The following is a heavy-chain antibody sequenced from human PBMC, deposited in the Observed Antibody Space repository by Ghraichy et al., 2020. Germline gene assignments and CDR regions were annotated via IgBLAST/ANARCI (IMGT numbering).Heavy chain of an antibody. CDR3: ARGNWGSIDY. J-gene: IGHJ4*02. CDR2: IYHSGST. Sequence: SETLSLTCAVSGGSISSGGYSWSWIRQPPGKGLEWIGYIYHSGSTYYNPSLKSRVTISVDRSKNQFSLKLSSVTAADTAVYYCARGNWGSIDYWGQGTLVTVSS. D-gene: IGHD7-27*01. CDR1: GGSISSGGYS. V-gene: IGHV4-30-2*01.